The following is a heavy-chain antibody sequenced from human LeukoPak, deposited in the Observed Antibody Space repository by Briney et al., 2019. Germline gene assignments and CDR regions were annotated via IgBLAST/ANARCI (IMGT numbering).Heavy chain of an antibody. CDR2: IIPIFGTA. V-gene: IGHV1-69*01. J-gene: IGHJ4*02. CDR3: ARLHDSLIGYRLGKKAYFDY. CDR1: GGTFSSYA. Sequence: ASVKVSCKASGGTFSSYAISWVRQAPGQGLEWMGGIIPIFGTANYAQKFQGRVTITADESTSTAYMELRSLRSDDTAVYYCARLHDSLIGYRLGKKAYFDYWGQGTLVTVSS. D-gene: IGHD3-9*01.